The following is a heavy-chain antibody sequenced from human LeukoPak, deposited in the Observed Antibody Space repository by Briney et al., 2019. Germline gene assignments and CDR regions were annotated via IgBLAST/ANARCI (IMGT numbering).Heavy chain of an antibody. D-gene: IGHD3-10*01. V-gene: IGHV1-18*01. CDR2: ISAYNGNT. CDR3: ARDSMPTRGVRRGFDP. Sequence: ASVKVSCKASGYTFTNYGINWVRQAPGQGLEWMGWISAYNGNTNYAQKLQGRVTMTTDTSTSTAYMELRSLRSDDTAVYYCARDSMPTRGVRRGFDPWGQGTLVTVSS. J-gene: IGHJ5*02. CDR1: GYTFTNYG.